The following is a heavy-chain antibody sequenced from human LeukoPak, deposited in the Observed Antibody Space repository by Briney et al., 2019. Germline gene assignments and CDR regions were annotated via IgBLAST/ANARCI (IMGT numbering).Heavy chain of an antibody. V-gene: IGHV1-2*02. CDR2: INPNSGGT. CDR3: ARSPMVRGVIITQKADY. D-gene: IGHD3-10*01. CDR1: GYTFTGYY. Sequence: GASVKVSCKASGYTFTGYYMHWVRQAPGQGLEWMGWINPNSGGTNYAQKLQGRVTMTTDTSTSTAYMELRSLRSDDTAVYYCARSPMVRGVIITQKADYWGQGTLVTVSS. J-gene: IGHJ4*02.